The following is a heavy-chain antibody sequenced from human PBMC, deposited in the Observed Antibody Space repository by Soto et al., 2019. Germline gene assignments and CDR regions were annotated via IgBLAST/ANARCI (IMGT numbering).Heavy chain of an antibody. J-gene: IGHJ4*02. CDR2: ISYDGGLQ. D-gene: IGHD5-18*01. CDR3: VSDRGYGHASVPYS. V-gene: IGHV3-30*03. Sequence: QAHLVESGGGVVQPGRSLRLSCAASGFTFTSYGMHWVRQAPGTRLEWVAVISYDGGLQHYADSVKGRFTISRENSKNMGLLQMNSLRAEDTAVYYCVSDRGYGHASVPYSWGQGTLVSVSS. CDR1: GFTFTSYG.